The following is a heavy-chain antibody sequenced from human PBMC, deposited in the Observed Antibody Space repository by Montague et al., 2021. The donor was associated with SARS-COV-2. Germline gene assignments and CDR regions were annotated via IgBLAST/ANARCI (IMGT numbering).Heavy chain of an antibody. CDR1: GGSFSGYY. CDR2: INQSGSN. Sequence: SETLSLTCAVYGGSFSGYYWSWIRQPPGKGLEWIGEINQSGSNNYNPSLKSRVTLSVDTSKKQFSLKLSSLTAADTAVYYCARVAGGYYHDSSAYFDYWGQGSLVTVSS. V-gene: IGHV4-34*01. CDR3: ARVAGGYYHDSSAYFDY. D-gene: IGHD3-22*01. J-gene: IGHJ4*02.